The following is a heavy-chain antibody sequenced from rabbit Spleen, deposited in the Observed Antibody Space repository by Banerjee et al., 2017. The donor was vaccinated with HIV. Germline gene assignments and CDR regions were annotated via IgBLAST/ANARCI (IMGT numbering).Heavy chain of an antibody. CDR3: ARDTGSSFSSYGMDL. Sequence: QEQLVESGGDLVKPGASLTLTCTASGFSFSSSHYMCWVRQAPGKGLEWIACIYVGSGGGTKYASWAKGRFTISKTSSTTVTLQMTSLTVADTATYFCARDTGSSFSSYGMDLWGPGTLVTVS. V-gene: IGHV1S45*01. D-gene: IGHD8-1*01. J-gene: IGHJ6*01. CDR1: GFSFSSSHY. CDR2: IYVGSGGGT.